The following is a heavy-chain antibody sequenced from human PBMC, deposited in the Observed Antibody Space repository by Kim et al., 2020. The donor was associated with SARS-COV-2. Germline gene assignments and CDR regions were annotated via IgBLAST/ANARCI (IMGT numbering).Heavy chain of an antibody. Sequence: VKGRFTISRDNSKNTLYLQMNSLRAEDTAVCYCAKAPPSIYGDYYYGMDVWGQGTTVTVSS. CDR3: AKAPPSIYGDYYYGMDV. J-gene: IGHJ6*02. V-gene: IGHV3-33*06. D-gene: IGHD4-17*01.